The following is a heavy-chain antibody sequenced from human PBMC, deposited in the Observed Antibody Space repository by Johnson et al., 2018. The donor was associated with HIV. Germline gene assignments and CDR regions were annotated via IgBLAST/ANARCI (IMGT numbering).Heavy chain of an antibody. CDR1: GFTFSSYA. CDR3: ANLRVSRHDAFDI. D-gene: IGHD3-3*02. Sequence: VQLVESGGGLVQPGGSLRLSCAASGFTFSSYAMSWVRQAPGKGLEWVSAISGSGGSTYYADSVKGRFTISRANSKNTLNLQRNSLRAEETAVYYCANLRVSRHDAFDIWGQGTMVTVSS. CDR2: ISGSGGST. J-gene: IGHJ3*02. V-gene: IGHV3-23*04.